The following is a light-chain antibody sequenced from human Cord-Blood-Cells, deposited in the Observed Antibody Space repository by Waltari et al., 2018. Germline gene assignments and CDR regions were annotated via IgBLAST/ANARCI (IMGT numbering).Light chain of an antibody. CDR2: DAS. CDR1: QSISSW. Sequence: DIQMTQSPSTLSASVGDRVTITCRASQSISSWLAWYQQKTGKAPTLLIYDASSFESGVPSRFSGSGSGTEFTLTISSLQPDDFATYYCQQYNSYGTFGQGTKVEIK. CDR3: QQYNSYGT. J-gene: IGKJ1*01. V-gene: IGKV1-5*01.